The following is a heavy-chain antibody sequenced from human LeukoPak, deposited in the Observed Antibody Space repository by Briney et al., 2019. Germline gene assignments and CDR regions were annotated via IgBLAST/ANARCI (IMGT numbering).Heavy chain of an antibody. Sequence: ATLSLTCTVSGGSTSSSSSYWGWIRRPPGKGLEWIGTIYDSGSTYYNPSLKSRATMSVDTSKNQSSLKLSSVTAAHTAVYYCASLLNGGVSHRFDPWGQGTLVTVSS. CDR3: ASLLNGGVSHRFDP. J-gene: IGHJ5*02. V-gene: IGHV4-39*01. CDR1: GGSTSSSSSY. D-gene: IGHD7-27*01. CDR2: IYDSGST.